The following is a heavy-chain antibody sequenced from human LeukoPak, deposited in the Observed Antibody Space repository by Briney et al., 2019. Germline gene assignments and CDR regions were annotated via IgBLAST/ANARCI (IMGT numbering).Heavy chain of an antibody. CDR2: IYSCGST. CDR3: AKDRLVVVPAAGYYYYGMDV. Sequence: GGSLRLSCAASGFTVSSNYMSWVRQAPGKGLEWVSVIYSCGSTYYADSVKGRFTISRDNSKNTLYLQMNSLRAEDTAVYYCAKDRLVVVPAAGYYYYGMDVWGQGTTVTVSS. V-gene: IGHV3-66*03. CDR1: GFTVSSNY. J-gene: IGHJ6*02. D-gene: IGHD2-2*01.